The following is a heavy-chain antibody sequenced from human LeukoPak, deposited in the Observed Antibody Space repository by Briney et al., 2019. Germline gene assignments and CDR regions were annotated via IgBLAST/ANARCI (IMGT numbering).Heavy chain of an antibody. Sequence: GGSLRLSCAASGFTFSSYNMNWVRQAPGTGLEWVSYISSSSSYIYYADSVKGQFTISRDNAKNSLYLQMNSLRAEDTAVYYCARVIVFRGYMDVWGKGTTVTVSS. J-gene: IGHJ6*03. D-gene: IGHD1-26*01. CDR1: GFTFSSYN. CDR2: ISSSSSYI. CDR3: ARVIVFRGYMDV. V-gene: IGHV3-21*01.